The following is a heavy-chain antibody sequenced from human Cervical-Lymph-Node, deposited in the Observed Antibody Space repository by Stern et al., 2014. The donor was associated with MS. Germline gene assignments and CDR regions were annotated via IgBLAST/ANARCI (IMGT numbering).Heavy chain of an antibody. CDR2: IIPILDTP. V-gene: IGHV1-69*01. CDR1: GGTFTSYA. Sequence: QLVQSGAEVKKPGSSVKVSCKASGGTFTSYAFNWVRQAPGQGLEWMGGIIPILDTPNFAQNFQGRLTITADESTSTAYMELSSLESEDTAVYYCAKAAVTTVSFDSWGQGTLVTVSS. D-gene: IGHD4-11*01. CDR3: AKAAVTTVSFDS. J-gene: IGHJ4*02.